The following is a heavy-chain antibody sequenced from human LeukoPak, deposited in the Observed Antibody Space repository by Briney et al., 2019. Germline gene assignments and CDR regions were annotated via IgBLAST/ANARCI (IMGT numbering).Heavy chain of an antibody. D-gene: IGHD1-26*01. CDR2: ISSSSSSYI. J-gene: IGHJ3*02. V-gene: IGHV3-21*01. Sequence: GGSLRLSCAASGFTFSSYSMNWVRQAPGKGLEWVSSISSSSSSYIYYADSVKGRFTISRDNAKNSLYLQMNSLRAEDTAVYYCARDLSLLYSGSYPDAFDIWGQGTMVTVSS. CDR3: ARDLSLLYSGSYPDAFDI. CDR1: GFTFSSYS.